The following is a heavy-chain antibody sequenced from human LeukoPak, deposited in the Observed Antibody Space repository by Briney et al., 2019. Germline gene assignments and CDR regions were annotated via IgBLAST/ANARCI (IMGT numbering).Heavy chain of an antibody. Sequence: PGGTLRLSCAASGFTFSSYGMSWVRQAPGKGLEWVANIKQDGSEKYYVDSVKGRFTISRDNAKNSLYLQMNSLRAEDTAVYYCAREVSYYYGSGSDYWFDPWGQGTLVTVSS. V-gene: IGHV3-7*01. CDR2: IKQDGSEK. CDR3: AREVSYYYGSGSDYWFDP. D-gene: IGHD3-10*01. J-gene: IGHJ5*02. CDR1: GFTFSSYG.